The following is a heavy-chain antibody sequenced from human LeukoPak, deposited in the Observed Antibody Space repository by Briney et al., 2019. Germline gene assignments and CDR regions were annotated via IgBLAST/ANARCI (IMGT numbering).Heavy chain of an antibody. V-gene: IGHV4-39*01. CDR3: ARGPPSHSSGWYRGLNWFDP. CDR2: IYYSGST. J-gene: IGHJ5*02. D-gene: IGHD6-19*01. CDR1: GGSISSSSYY. Sequence: KPSETLSLTCTVSGGSISSSSYYWGWIRQPPGKGLEWIGSIYYSGSTYYNPSLKSRVTISVDTSKNQFSLKLSSVTAADTAVYYCARGPPSHSSGWYRGLNWFDPWGQGTLVTVSS.